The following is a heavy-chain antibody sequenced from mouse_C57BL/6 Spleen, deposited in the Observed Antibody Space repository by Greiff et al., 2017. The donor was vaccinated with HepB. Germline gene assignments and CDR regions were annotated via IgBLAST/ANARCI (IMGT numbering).Heavy chain of an antibody. J-gene: IGHJ4*01. CDR3: AKTHDYYGSYYAMDY. Sequence: QVQLQQSGPGLVQPSQSLSITCTVSGFSLTSYGVHWVRQSPGKGLEWLGVIWRGGSTDYNAAFMSRLSITKDNSKSQVFFKMNSLQADDTAIYYCAKTHDYYGSYYAMDYWGQGTSVTVSS. CDR1: GFSLTSYG. CDR2: IWRGGST. D-gene: IGHD1-1*01. V-gene: IGHV2-5*01.